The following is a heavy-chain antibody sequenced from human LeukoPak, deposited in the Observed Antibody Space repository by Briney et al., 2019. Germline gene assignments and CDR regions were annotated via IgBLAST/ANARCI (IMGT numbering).Heavy chain of an antibody. V-gene: IGHV3-53*05. D-gene: IGHD3-10*01. CDR2: VYAGGST. Sequence: GGSLRLSCAASGFTVSSNYLKWVRQAPGKGLEWVSLVYAGGSTYYADSLKGRFTISRDKSKNTLYLQMNSLRAEDSAVYYCARDRYYGAGSYGTYYGMDVWGQGTTVTVSS. CDR1: GFTVSSNY. J-gene: IGHJ6*02. CDR3: ARDRYYGAGSYGTYYGMDV.